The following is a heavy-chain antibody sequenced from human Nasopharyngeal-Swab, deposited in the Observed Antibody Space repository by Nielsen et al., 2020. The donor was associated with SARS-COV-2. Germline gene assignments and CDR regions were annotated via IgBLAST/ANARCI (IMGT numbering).Heavy chain of an antibody. CDR2: ITWEDDR. CDR3: ARIPPLDYHFDS. V-gene: IGHV2-70*13. Sequence: SGPTLVKPPQTLTLTCTSSGFSLSTSGICVSWIRPPPGKALEWLALITWEDDRYYSTSLKARLTLSKDTSKNQVVLTMTNMDPVDTATYYCARIPPLDYHFDSWSQGTLVTVSS. D-gene: IGHD3/OR15-3a*01. J-gene: IGHJ4*02. CDR1: GFSLSTSGIC.